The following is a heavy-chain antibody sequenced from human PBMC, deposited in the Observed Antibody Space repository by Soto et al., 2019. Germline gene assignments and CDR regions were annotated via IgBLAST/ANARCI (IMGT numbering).Heavy chain of an antibody. CDR2: IYYSGST. Sequence: ASETLSLTCTVSGGSISSGDYYWSWIRQPPGKGLEWIGYIYYSGSTYYNPSLKSRVTISVDTSKNQFSLKLSSVTAADTAVYYCASRCGYSYGCPFDYWGQGTLVTVSS. J-gene: IGHJ4*02. CDR3: ASRCGYSYGCPFDY. V-gene: IGHV4-30-4*01. CDR1: GGSISSGDYY. D-gene: IGHD5-18*01.